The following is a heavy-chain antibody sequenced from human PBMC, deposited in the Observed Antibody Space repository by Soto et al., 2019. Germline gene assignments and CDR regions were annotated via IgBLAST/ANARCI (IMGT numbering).Heavy chain of an antibody. J-gene: IGHJ4*02. V-gene: IGHV3-30*18. Sequence: GGSLRLSCAASGFTFSSYGMHWVRQAPGKGLEWVAVISYDGSKKYFADSVKGCFTISRDNSKKTLYLQLNSLRAEDTAVYYCAKEYSTSWYNFDYWGQGT. CDR3: AKEYSTSWYNFDY. D-gene: IGHD6-13*01. CDR1: GFTFSSYG. CDR2: ISYDGSKK.